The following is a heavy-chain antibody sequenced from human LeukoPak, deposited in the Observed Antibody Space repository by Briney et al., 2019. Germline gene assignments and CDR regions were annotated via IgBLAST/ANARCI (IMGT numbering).Heavy chain of an antibody. J-gene: IGHJ6*03. CDR1: GDSISTGSFY. CDR3: ARSHSNSYYYYYYMDV. CDR2: IYTSGST. D-gene: IGHD4-11*01. V-gene: IGHV4-61*02. Sequence: SETLSLTCTVSGDSISTGSFYWSWIRQPAGRGLEWIGRIYTSGSTNYNPSLKSRVTMSVDTSKNQFSLKLSSVTAADTAVYYCARSHSNSYYYYYYMDVWGKGTTVTVSS.